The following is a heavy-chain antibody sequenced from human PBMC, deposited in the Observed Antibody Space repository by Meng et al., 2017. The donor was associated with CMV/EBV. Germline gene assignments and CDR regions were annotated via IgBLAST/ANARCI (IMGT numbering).Heavy chain of an antibody. CDR1: GFTFSSYS. V-gene: IGHV3-21*01. CDR3: ARGSPPVYYYDSSGFPDY. CDR2: ISSSSSYI. J-gene: IGHJ4*02. Sequence: GESLKISCAASGFTFSSYSMNWVRQAPGKGLEWVSSISSSSSYIYYADSVKGRFTIPRDNAKNSLYLQMNSLRAEDTAVYYCARGSPPVYYYDSSGFPDYWGQGTLVTVSS. D-gene: IGHD3-22*01.